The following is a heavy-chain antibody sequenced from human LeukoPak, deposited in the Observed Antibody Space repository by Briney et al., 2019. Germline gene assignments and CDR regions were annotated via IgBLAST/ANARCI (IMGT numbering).Heavy chain of an antibody. Sequence: GGSLRLSCAASGFTFSSYSMNWVRQAPGKGLEWVSYISSSSSTIYYADSVKGRFTISRENAKNSLYLQMNSLRAGDTAVYYCARGRWGAFDIWGQGTMVTVSS. CDR1: GFTFSSYS. D-gene: IGHD7-27*01. CDR3: ARGRWGAFDI. CDR2: ISSSSSTI. J-gene: IGHJ3*02. V-gene: IGHV3-48*01.